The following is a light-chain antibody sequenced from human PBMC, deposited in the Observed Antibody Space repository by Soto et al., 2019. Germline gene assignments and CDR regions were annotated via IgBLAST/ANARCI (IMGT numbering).Light chain of an antibody. CDR1: QSVRSN. CDR3: QQYSNWPSRT. J-gene: IGKJ1*01. V-gene: IGKV3-15*01. CDR2: GAS. Sequence: DKLMSQSPATLSVSPGERATLSCRASQSVRSNLAWYQQKLGQAPRLLIYGASTWASGIPVRFSGSGSGTEFTLTISSLKSEDFAVYYCQQYSNWPSRTFGQGTKVDIK.